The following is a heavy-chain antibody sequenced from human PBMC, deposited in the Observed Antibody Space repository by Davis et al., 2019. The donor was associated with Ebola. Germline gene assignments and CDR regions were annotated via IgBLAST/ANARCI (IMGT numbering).Heavy chain of an antibody. J-gene: IGHJ4*02. D-gene: IGHD4-17*01. CDR2: ISAYNGNT. Sequence: AASVKVSCKASGYTFTSYGISWVRQAPGQGLEWMGWISAYNGNTNYAQKLQGRVTMTTDTSTSTAYMELRSLRSDDTAVYNCARDLVMTTVSPGGYWGQGTLVTVSS. CDR3: ARDLVMTTVSPGGY. CDR1: GYTFTSYG. V-gene: IGHV1-18*04.